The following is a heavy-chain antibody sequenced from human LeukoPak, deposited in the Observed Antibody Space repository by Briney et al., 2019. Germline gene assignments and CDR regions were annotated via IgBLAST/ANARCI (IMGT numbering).Heavy chain of an antibody. J-gene: IGHJ4*02. CDR3: AREGIIAALDY. D-gene: IGHD6-13*01. V-gene: IGHV3-64*01. Sequence: GGSLRLSCAASGFTFSSYGLHWVRQAPGKGLEYVSAISTNGVTIYYANSVKGRFTISRDNSKNTLYLQLGSLRAEDMAVYYCAREGIIAALDYWGQGTLVTVSS. CDR2: ISTNGVTI. CDR1: GFTFSSYG.